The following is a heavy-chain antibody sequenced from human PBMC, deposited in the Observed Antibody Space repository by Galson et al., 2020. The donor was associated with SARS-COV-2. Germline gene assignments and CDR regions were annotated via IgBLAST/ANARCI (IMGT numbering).Heavy chain of an antibody. Sequence: LSLTCAASGFTFSSYSMNWVRQAPGKGLEWVSSISSSSSYIYYADSVKGRFTISRDNAKNSLYLQMNSLRAEDTAVYYCAVYDSSGYYDISIDYWGQGTLVTVSS. CDR3: AVYDSSGYYDISIDY. J-gene: IGHJ4*02. CDR1: GFTFSSYS. V-gene: IGHV3-21*01. D-gene: IGHD3-22*01. CDR2: ISSSSSYI.